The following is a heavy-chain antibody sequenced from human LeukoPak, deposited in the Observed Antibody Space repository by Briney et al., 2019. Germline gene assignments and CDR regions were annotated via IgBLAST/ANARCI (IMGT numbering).Heavy chain of an antibody. CDR1: GFTFSSYG. V-gene: IGHV3-33*01. CDR3: ARDRIVVIPTYRMDV. CDR2: IWYDGSNK. Sequence: HPGGSLRLSCAASGFTFSSYGMHWVRQAPGKGLEWVAVIWYDGSNKYYVDSVKGRFTISRDNSKNTLYLQMNSLRAEDTAVYYCARDRIVVIPTYRMDVWGQGTTVTVSS. J-gene: IGHJ6*02. D-gene: IGHD2-2*01.